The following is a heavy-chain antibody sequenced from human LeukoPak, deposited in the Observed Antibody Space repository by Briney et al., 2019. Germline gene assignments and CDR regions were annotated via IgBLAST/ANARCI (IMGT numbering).Heavy chain of an antibody. CDR3: AHTSYMVRGVIEKFDY. Sequence: ESGPTLVNPTQTLTLTCTFSGFSLSTSGVGVGWIRQPPGKALEWLALIYWNDDKRYSPSLKSRLTITKDTSKNQVVLTMTNMDPVDTATYYCAHTSYMVRGVIEKFDYWGQGTLVTVSS. V-gene: IGHV2-5*01. CDR2: IYWNDDK. CDR1: GFSLSTSGVG. J-gene: IGHJ4*02. D-gene: IGHD3-10*01.